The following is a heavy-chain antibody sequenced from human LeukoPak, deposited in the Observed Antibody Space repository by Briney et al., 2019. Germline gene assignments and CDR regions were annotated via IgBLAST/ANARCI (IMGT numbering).Heavy chain of an antibody. D-gene: IGHD1-14*01. J-gene: IGHJ6*02. V-gene: IGHV3-53*01. Sequence: GGSLRLSCAASGFTVSSNYMSWVRQAPGKGLEWVSVIYSGGSTYYADSVEGRFTISRDNSKNTLYLQMNSLRAEDTAVYYCARELPDHMDVWGQGTTVTVSS. CDR3: ARELPDHMDV. CDR1: GFTVSSNY. CDR2: IYSGGST.